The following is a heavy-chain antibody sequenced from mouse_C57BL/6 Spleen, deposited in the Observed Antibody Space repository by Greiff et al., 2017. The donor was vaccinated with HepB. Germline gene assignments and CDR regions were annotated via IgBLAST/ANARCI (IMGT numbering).Heavy chain of an antibody. Sequence: VQLQQSGPELVKPGASVKIPCKASGYTFTDYNMDWVKQSHGKSLEWIGDINPNNGGTIYNQKFKGKATLTVDKSSSTAYMELRSLTSEDTAVYYCAREDYGNRGLFAYWGQGTLVTVSA. V-gene: IGHV1-18*01. J-gene: IGHJ3*01. CDR1: GYTFTDYN. CDR3: AREDYGNRGLFAY. CDR2: INPNNGGT. D-gene: IGHD2-1*01.